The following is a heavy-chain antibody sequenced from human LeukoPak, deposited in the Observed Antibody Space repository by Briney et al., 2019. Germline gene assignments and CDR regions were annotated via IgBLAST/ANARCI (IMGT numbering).Heavy chain of an antibody. CDR2: ISSSSSYI. V-gene: IGHV3-21*01. CDR1: GFTFSSYS. D-gene: IGHD4-11*01. Sequence: PGGSLRLSCAASGFTFSSYSMNWVRQAPGKGLEWVSSISSSSSYIYYADSVKGRFTISRDNAKNSLYLQMNSLRAEDTAVYYCARDSGDYYSNSLDYWGQGTLVTVSS. J-gene: IGHJ4*02. CDR3: ARDSGDYYSNSLDY.